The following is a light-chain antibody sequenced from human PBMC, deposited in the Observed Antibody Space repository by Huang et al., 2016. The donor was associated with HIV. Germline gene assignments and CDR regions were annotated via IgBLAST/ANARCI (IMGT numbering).Light chain of an antibody. CDR2: LGS. J-gene: IGKJ3*01. CDR3: MQTLQTPFFT. CDR1: QSLMVSNGYNY. Sequence: IVMTQFPLYLPVTPGEPASISCMSSQSLMVSNGYNYLDWYLQKPGQSPQRLIYLGSNRASGVPDRFSGSGSGGHFTLQISSVEAEDVGVYYCMQTLQTPFFTFGPGTRVDI. V-gene: IGKV2-28*01.